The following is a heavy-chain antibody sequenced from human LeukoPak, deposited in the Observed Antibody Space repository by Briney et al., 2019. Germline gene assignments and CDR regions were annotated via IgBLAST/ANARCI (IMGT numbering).Heavy chain of an antibody. Sequence: PGGSLGLSCAASGFTVSSNYMSWVRQAPGKGLEWVSVIYSGGSTYYADSVKGRFTISRDNSKNTLYLQMNSLRAEDTAVYYCASLSSGWYYFDSWGQGTLVTVSS. CDR2: IYSGGST. V-gene: IGHV3-53*01. CDR1: GFTVSSNY. D-gene: IGHD6-19*01. J-gene: IGHJ4*02. CDR3: ASLSSGWYYFDS.